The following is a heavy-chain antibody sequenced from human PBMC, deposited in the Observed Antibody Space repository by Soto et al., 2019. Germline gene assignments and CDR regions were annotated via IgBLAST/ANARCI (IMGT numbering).Heavy chain of an antibody. CDR1: GYTFTGYY. D-gene: IGHD2-15*01. Sequence: ASVKVSCKASGYTFTGYYMHWVRQAPGQGLEWMGWINPNSGGTNYAQKFQGWVTMTRDTSISTAYMELSRLRSDDTAVYYCARASDYCSGGSCYLGPTDYWGQGTLVTSPQ. CDR3: ARASDYCSGGSCYLGPTDY. V-gene: IGHV1-2*04. CDR2: INPNSGGT. J-gene: IGHJ4*02.